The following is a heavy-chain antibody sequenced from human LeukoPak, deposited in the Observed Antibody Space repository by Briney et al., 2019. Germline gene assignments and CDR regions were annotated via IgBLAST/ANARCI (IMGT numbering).Heavy chain of an antibody. CDR3: ASWEAGGWSFDY. CDR1: GDSISSGDYY. Sequence: RTSETLSLTCTVSGDSISSGDYYWSWIRQPAGKGLEWIGRISSSGSTNYNPSLKSRVTISVDKSKNQFSLKLSSVTAADTAVYYCASWEAGGWSFDYWGQGTLVTVSS. V-gene: IGHV4-61*02. J-gene: IGHJ4*02. D-gene: IGHD6-19*01. CDR2: ISSSGST.